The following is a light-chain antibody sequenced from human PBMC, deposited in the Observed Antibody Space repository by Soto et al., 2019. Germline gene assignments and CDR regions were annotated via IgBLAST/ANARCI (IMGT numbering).Light chain of an antibody. CDR3: QQRSDWPST. J-gene: IGKJ4*01. CDR2: DAS. Sequence: EIVLTQSPATLSLSPGERATLSCRASQSVSSYLAWYQQKPGQAPRLLIYDASNRATGIPARFRGSGSGTAFALTISSLEPDDFAVYYCQQRSDWPSTVGGGTKVQIK. CDR1: QSVSSY. V-gene: IGKV3-11*01.